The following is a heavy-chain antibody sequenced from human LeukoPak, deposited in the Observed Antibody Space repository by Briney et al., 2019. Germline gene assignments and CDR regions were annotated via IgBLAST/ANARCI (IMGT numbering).Heavy chain of an antibody. V-gene: IGHV3-23*01. Sequence: QPGGSLRLSCAASGFTFNNYAMSWVRQDPGKGLEWVSAISGSGAITYYTDSVKDRFTISRDNSKNTLYLQMNSLRAEDTAIYYCAKVPDIVVVPALYYFDYWGQGTLVTVSS. CDR2: ISGSGAIT. CDR1: GFTFNNYA. CDR3: AKVPDIVVVPALYYFDY. D-gene: IGHD2-2*01. J-gene: IGHJ4*02.